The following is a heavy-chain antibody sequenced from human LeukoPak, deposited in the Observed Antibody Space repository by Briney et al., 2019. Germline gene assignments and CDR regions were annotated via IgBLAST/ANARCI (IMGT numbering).Heavy chain of an antibody. D-gene: IGHD4-11*01. CDR1: GYTFTSYG. J-gene: IGHJ6*02. Sequence: GASVKVSCKASGYTFTSYGISWVRQAPGQGLEWMGWISAYNGNTNYAQKLQGRVTMTTDTSTSTAYMELRSLRSDDTAVYYCATDIRSDSNYKNYGMDVWGQGTTVTVSS. V-gene: IGHV1-18*01. CDR2: ISAYNGNT. CDR3: ATDIRSDSNYKNYGMDV.